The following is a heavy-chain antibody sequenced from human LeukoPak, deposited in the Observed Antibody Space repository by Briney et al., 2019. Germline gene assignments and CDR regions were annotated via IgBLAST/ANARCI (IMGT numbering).Heavy chain of an antibody. V-gene: IGHV4-34*01. D-gene: IGHD3-10*01. Sequence: SETLSLTCAVYGGSFSGYYCGWSRQPPGKRLEWSGEINHSGSTNYNPSLKSRVTISVGTSKNQFSLSLSSVTAADTAVYSRPRAGGVTVRGVTTNVPIDYWGQGNLVTASS. CDR2: INHSGST. CDR3: PRAGGVTVRGVTTNVPIDY. J-gene: IGHJ4*02. CDR1: GGSFSGYY.